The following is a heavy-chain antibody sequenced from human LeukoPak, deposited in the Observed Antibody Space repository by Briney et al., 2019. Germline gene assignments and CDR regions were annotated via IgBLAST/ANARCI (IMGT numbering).Heavy chain of an antibody. CDR3: AALLRGDILTGYYSSPDY. CDR1: GFTFSSYS. Sequence: KPGGSLRLSCAASGFTFSSYSMNWVRQAPGKGLEWVSSISSSSYIYYADSVKGRFTISRDNAKNSLYLQMNSLRAEDTAVYYCAALLRGDILTGYYSSPDYWGQGTLVTVSP. J-gene: IGHJ4*02. CDR2: ISSSSYI. V-gene: IGHV3-21*01. D-gene: IGHD3-9*01.